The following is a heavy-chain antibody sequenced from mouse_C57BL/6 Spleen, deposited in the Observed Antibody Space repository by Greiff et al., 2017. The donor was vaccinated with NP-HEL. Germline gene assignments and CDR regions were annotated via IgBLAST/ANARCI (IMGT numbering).Heavy chain of an antibody. CDR2: INPSSGYT. CDR3: ARRVYYDYDVGAMDY. V-gene: IGHV1-4*01. J-gene: IGHJ4*01. CDR1: GYTFTSYT. Sequence: VQLQQSGAELARPGASVKMSCKASGYTFTSYTMHWVKQRPGQGLEWIGYINPSSGYTKYNQKFKDKATLTADKSSSTAYMQLSSLTSEDSAVYYCARRVYYDYDVGAMDYWGQGTSVTVSS. D-gene: IGHD2-4*01.